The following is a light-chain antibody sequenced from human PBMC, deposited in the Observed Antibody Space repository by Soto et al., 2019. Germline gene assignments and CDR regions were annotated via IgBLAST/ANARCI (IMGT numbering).Light chain of an antibody. J-gene: IGKJ1*01. Sequence: EIVLTQSPGTLSLSPGERATLSCRASQSVSSSFLAWYQQKPDQAPRLLIYGASSRATGIPDRFSGSGSGTDFTLTITILEPEDFAVYYCQPYGSSPWTFGQGTKVEIK. V-gene: IGKV3-20*01. CDR2: GAS. CDR3: QPYGSSPWT. CDR1: QSVSSSF.